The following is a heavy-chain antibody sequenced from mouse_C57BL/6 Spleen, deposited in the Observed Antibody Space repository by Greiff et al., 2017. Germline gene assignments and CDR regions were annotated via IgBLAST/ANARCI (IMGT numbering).Heavy chain of an antibody. D-gene: IGHD1-3*01. Sequence: QVQLQQSGPELVKPGASVKISCKASGYAFSSSWMNWVKQRPGKGLEWIGRIYPGDGDTNYNGKFKGKATLTADKSSSTAYMQLSSLTSEDSAVXFCESSGGSSGYAMDYWGQGTSVTVSS. V-gene: IGHV1-82*01. J-gene: IGHJ4*01. CDR3: ESSGGSSGYAMDY. CDR1: GYAFSSSW. CDR2: IYPGDGDT.